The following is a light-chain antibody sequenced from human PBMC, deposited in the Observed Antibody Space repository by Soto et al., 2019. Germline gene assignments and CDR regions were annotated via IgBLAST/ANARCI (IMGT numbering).Light chain of an antibody. CDR2: DAS. CDR1: QSVSSY. Sequence: EIVLTQSPATLSLSPGERATLSCRASQSVSSYLAWYQQKPGQAPRLLIHDASNRATGVPARFSGSGSGTDFPLTITSLEPEDFAVYYCQQRSNSPLTFGGGTQVEIK. J-gene: IGKJ4*01. CDR3: QQRSNSPLT. V-gene: IGKV3-11*01.